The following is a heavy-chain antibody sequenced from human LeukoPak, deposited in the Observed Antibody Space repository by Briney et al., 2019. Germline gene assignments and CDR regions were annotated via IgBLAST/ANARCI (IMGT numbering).Heavy chain of an antibody. J-gene: IGHJ3*02. CDR2: ISSSSSYI. Sequence: GGSLRLSCAASGFTFSTYSMNWVRQAPGKELEEVSSISSSSSYIYYADSVKGRFTISRDNAKKSLYLQMNSLRAEDTAVYYCANAPDRFAWYAFDIWGQGTMVTVSS. D-gene: IGHD2-15*01. V-gene: IGHV3-21*01. CDR3: ANAPDRFAWYAFDI. CDR1: GFTFSTYS.